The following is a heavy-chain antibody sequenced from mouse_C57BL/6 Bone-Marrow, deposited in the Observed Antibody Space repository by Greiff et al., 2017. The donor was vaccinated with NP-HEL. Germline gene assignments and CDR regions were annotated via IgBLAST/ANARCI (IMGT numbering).Heavy chain of an antibody. Sequence: VQLQQPGAELVRPGASVKLSCTASGFNIKDDYMHWVKQRPEQGLEWIGWIDPENGDTEYASKFQGKATITADTSSNTAYLQLSSLTSEDTAVYYCTTNYGSSPWFAYWGQGTLVTVSA. V-gene: IGHV14-4*01. CDR1: GFNIKDDY. J-gene: IGHJ3*01. CDR3: TTNYGSSPWFAY. D-gene: IGHD1-1*01. CDR2: IDPENGDT.